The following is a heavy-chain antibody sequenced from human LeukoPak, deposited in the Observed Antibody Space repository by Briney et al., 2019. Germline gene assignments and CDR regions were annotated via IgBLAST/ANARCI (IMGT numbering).Heavy chain of an antibody. Sequence: KTRGSLRLSCAAAGFTFSDYYMSWIRQAPGKGLEWVSYISSSGSTIYYADSVKGRFTISRDNAKNSLYLQMNSLRAEDTAVYYCARDHLGYCSSTSCLTRDWFDPWGQGTLVTVSS. V-gene: IGHV3-11*01. CDR3: ARDHLGYCSSTSCLTRDWFDP. CDR2: ISSSGSTI. CDR1: GFTFSDYY. D-gene: IGHD2-2*01. J-gene: IGHJ5*02.